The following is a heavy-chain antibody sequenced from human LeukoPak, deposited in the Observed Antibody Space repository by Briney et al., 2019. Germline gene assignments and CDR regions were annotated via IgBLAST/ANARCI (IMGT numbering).Heavy chain of an antibody. CDR3: ARGLVYYDSADDAFDI. CDR1: GGTFSGYA. V-gene: IGHV1-69*05. Sequence: SVKVSCKASGGTFSGYAISWVRQAPGQGLEWMGGIIPIFGTANYAQKFQGRVTITTDESTSTAYMELSSLRSEDTAVYYCARGLVYYDSADDAFDIWGQGTMVTVSS. CDR2: IIPIFGTA. D-gene: IGHD3-22*01. J-gene: IGHJ3*02.